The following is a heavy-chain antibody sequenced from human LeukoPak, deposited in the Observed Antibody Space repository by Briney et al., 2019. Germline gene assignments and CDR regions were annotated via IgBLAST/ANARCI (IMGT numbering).Heavy chain of an antibody. J-gene: IGHJ4*02. CDR2: IRYDGSNK. CDR3: AKDLRYYDSSGYPRGLDY. Sequence: GGSLRLSCAASGFTFSSFGMHWVRLAPGKGLEWVAFIRYDGSNKYYADSVKGRFTISRDNSKNTLYLQMNSLRAEDTAVYYCAKDLRYYDSSGYPRGLDYWGQGTLVTVSS. D-gene: IGHD3-22*01. V-gene: IGHV3-30*02. CDR1: GFTFSSFG.